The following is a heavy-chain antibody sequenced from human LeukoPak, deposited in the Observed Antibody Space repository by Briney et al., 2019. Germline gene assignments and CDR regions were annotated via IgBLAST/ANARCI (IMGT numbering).Heavy chain of an antibody. V-gene: IGHV2-5*02. CDR2: IYWDDDK. J-gene: IGHJ4*02. D-gene: IGHD3-22*01. CDR3: ARRGASYYDSSGYPYYFDY. Sequence: SGPTLVNPTQTLTLTCTFSGFSLSTSGVGVGWIRQPPGKALEWLALIYWDDDKRYSPSLKSRLTITKDTSKNQVVLTMTNMDPVDTATYYCARRGASYYDSSGYPYYFDYWGQGTLVTVSS. CDR1: GFSLSTSGVG.